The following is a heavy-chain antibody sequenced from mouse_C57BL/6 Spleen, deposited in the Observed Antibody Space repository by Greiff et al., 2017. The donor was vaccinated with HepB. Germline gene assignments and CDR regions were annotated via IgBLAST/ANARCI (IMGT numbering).Heavy chain of an antibody. V-gene: IGHV5-16*01. J-gene: IGHJ4*01. CDR1: GFTFSDYY. CDR3: ARGPLYYYGSSHGAMDY. Sequence: EVQGVESEGGLVQPGSSMKLSCTASGFTFSDYYMAWVRQVPEKGLEWVANINYDGSSTYYLDSLKSRFIISRDNAKNILYRQMSSLKSEDTATYYCARGPLYYYGSSHGAMDYWGQRTSVTVSS. D-gene: IGHD1-1*01. CDR2: INYDGSST.